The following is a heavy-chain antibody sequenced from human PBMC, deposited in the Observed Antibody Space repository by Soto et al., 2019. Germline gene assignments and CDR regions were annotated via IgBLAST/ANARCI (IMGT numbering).Heavy chain of an antibody. V-gene: IGHV3-9*01. CDR3: AKDRSSSEYYYYGMDV. D-gene: IGHD6-6*01. CDR2: ISWNSGSI. CDR1: GFTFDDYA. J-gene: IGHJ6*02. Sequence: GGSLRLSCAASGFTFDDYAIHWVRQAPGKGLEWVSGISWNSGSIGYADSVKGRFTISRDNAKNSLYLQMNSLRAEDTALYYCAKDRSSSEYYYYGMDVWGQGTTVTVS.